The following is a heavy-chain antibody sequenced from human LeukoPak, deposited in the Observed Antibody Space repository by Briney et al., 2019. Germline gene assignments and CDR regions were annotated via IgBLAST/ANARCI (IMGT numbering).Heavy chain of an antibody. J-gene: IGHJ6*03. Sequence: GGSLRLSCAASGFTFSNYGMSWVRQAPGKGLEWVSSISGRGTGTYYADSVKGRFTISRDNSKNTLYLQMNSLRAEDTAVYYCAKDRVVVTYYMDVWGKGTTVTISS. CDR3: AKDRVVVTYYMDV. CDR1: GFTFSNYG. CDR2: ISGRGTGT. D-gene: IGHD2-2*01. V-gene: IGHV3-23*01.